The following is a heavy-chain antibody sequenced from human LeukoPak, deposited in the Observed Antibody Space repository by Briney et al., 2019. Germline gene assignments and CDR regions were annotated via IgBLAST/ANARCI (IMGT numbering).Heavy chain of an antibody. CDR1: GYTFTSYG. D-gene: IGHD2-21*02. Sequence: ASVRVSCKASGYTFTSYGISWVRQAPGQGLEWMGWISAYNGNTNYAQKLQGRVTMTTDTSTSTAYMEPRSLRSDDTAVYYCARALTWSRGLLFDYWGQGTLVTVSS. CDR3: ARALTWSRGLLFDY. J-gene: IGHJ4*02. CDR2: ISAYNGNT. V-gene: IGHV1-18*01.